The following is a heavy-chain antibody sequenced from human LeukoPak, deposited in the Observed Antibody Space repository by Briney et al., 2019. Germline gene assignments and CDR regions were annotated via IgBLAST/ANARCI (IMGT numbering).Heavy chain of an antibody. V-gene: IGHV1-18*04. CDR1: GYTFTSYY. CDR3: ARGTYYYGSGSYYYGMDV. CDR2: ISAYNGNT. D-gene: IGHD3-10*01. Sequence: ASVKVSCKASGYTFTSYYMHWVRQAPGQGLEWMGWISAYNGNTNYAQKLQGRVTMTTDTSTSTAFMELRSLRSGDTAVYYCARGTYYYGSGSYYYGMDVWGQGTTVTVSS. J-gene: IGHJ6*02.